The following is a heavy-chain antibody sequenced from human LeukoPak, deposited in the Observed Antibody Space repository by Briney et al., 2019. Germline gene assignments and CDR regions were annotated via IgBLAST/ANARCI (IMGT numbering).Heavy chain of an antibody. Sequence: SETLSLTCTVSGYSISSGYYWGWIRQPPGKGLEWIGSIYHSGSTYYNPSLKSRVTISVDTSKNQFSLKLSSVTAADTAVYYCARGPQTGRFLGHNWFNPWGQGTLVTVSS. CDR3: ARGPQTGRFLGHNWFNP. J-gene: IGHJ5*02. CDR1: GYSISSGYY. V-gene: IGHV4-38-2*02. CDR2: IYHSGST. D-gene: IGHD3-3*01.